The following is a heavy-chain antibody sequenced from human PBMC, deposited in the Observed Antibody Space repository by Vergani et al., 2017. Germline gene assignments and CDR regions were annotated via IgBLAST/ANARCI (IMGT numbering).Heavy chain of an antibody. D-gene: IGHD3-22*01. V-gene: IGHV4-30-4*01. Sequence: QVQLQESGPGLVKPSQTLSLTCTVSGGSISSGDYYWSWIRQPPGKGLEWIGYIYYSGSTYYNPSLKSRVTISVDTSKNQFSLKLSSVTAADTAVYYCARGITMIVVVTSEGSWFAPWGQGTLLTVSS. CDR2: IYYSGST. J-gene: IGHJ5*02. CDR1: GGSISSGDYY. CDR3: ARGITMIVVVTSEGSWFAP.